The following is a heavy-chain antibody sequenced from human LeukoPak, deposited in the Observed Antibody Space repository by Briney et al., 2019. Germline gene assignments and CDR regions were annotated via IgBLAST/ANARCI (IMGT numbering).Heavy chain of an antibody. CDR2: ISSSSSYI. V-gene: IGHV3-21*06. CDR1: GFTFSSYN. D-gene: IGHD3-22*01. CDR3: ARSQGTMTSPFDY. J-gene: IGHJ4*02. Sequence: GRSLRLSCAASGFTFSSYNMNWVRQAPGKGLEWVSYISSSSSYIYNADPVKGRFTISRDNANNSLYLQMDSLRAEDTAVYYCARSQGTMTSPFDYWGQGTLVTVSS.